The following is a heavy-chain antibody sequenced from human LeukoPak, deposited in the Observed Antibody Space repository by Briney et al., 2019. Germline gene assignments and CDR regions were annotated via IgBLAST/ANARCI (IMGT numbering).Heavy chain of an antibody. CDR1: GFTFRGYW. D-gene: IGHD4-23*01. Sequence: GGSLRLSCAPSGFTFRGYWMSWVRQAPGKGPEWVANINQHGSQKFYVDSVKGRFTISRDNAKNSLYLQMNSLRVDDTAVYYCARDRGYSTFDYWGQGTLVTVFS. CDR3: ARDRGYSTFDY. CDR2: INQHGSQK. V-gene: IGHV3-7*01. J-gene: IGHJ4*02.